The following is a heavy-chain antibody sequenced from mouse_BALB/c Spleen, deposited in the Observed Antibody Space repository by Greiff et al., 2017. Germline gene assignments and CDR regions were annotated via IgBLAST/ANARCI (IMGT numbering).Heavy chain of an antibody. V-gene: IGHV14-1*02. D-gene: IGHD2-10*02. CDR2: IDPENGNT. CDR1: GFNIKDYY. J-gene: IGHJ3*01. CDR3: ARWSMVTSKVAY. Sequence: EVQLQQSGAELVRPGALVKLSCKASGFNIKDYYMHWVKQRPEQGLEWIGWIDPENGNTIYDPKFQGKASITADTSSNTAYLQLSSLTSEDTAVYYCARWSMVTSKVAYWGQGTLVTVSA.